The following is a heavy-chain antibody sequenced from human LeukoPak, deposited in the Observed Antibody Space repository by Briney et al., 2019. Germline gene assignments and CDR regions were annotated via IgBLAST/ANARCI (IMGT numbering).Heavy chain of an antibody. CDR3: AGRRIAGSDY. J-gene: IGHJ4*02. CDR1: GGSISSYY. V-gene: IGHV4-59*01. D-gene: IGHD6-13*01. Sequence: KSSETLSLTCTVSGGSISSYYWSWIRQPPGKGLEWIGYIYYSGSTNYNPSLKSRVTISVDTSKNQFSLKLSSVTAADTAVYYCAGRRIAGSDYWGQGTLVTVSS. CDR2: IYYSGST.